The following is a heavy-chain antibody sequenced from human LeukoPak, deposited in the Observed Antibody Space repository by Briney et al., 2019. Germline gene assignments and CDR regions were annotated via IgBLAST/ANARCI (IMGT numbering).Heavy chain of an antibody. D-gene: IGHD6-13*01. CDR3: ARTIAAAGIDY. CDR1: GGTFSSYA. J-gene: IGHJ4*02. CDR2: IIPIFGTA. V-gene: IGHV1-69*13. Sequence: SVKVSCKASGGTFSSYATSWVRQAPGQGLEWMGGIIPIFGTANYAQKFQGRVTITADESTSTAYMELSSLRPEDTAVYYCARTIAAAGIDYWGQGTLVTVSS.